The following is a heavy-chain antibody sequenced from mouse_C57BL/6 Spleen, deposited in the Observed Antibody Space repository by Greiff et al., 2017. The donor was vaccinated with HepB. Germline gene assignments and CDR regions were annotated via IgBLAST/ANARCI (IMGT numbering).Heavy chain of an antibody. D-gene: IGHD1-1*01. J-gene: IGHJ2*01. CDR2: IYPGNSDT. V-gene: IGHV1-5*01. CDR1: GYTFTSYW. CDR3: TPSYYYGLYFDY. Sequence: VQLQQSGTVLARPGASVKMSCKTSGYTFTSYWLHWVKQRPGQGLAWIGAIYPGNSDTSYNQKFKGKAKLTAVTSASTAYMELSSLTNEDSAVYYCTPSYYYGLYFDYWGQGTTLTVSS.